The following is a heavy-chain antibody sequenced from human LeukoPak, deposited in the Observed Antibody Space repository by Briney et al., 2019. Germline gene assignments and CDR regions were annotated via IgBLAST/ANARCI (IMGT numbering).Heavy chain of an antibody. CDR1: GGSISSSNW. CDR2: IYHTGST. V-gene: IGHV4-4*02. J-gene: IGHJ5*02. CDR3: ARAFNYDSSGYPGA. D-gene: IGHD3-22*01. Sequence: PSETLSLTCVVSGGSISSSNWWSWVRQPPGKGLEWIGEIYHTGSTNYNPSLKSRVTISVDKSKNQVSLKLSSVTAADTAVYYCARAFNYDSSGYPGAWGQGTLVTVSS.